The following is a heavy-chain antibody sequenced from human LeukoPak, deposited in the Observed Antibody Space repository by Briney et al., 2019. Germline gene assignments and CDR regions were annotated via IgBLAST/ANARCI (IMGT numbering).Heavy chain of an antibody. J-gene: IGHJ1*01. CDR2: ISYDGSNK. CDR1: GFTFSSYA. D-gene: IGHD5-24*01. Sequence: GGSLRLSCAASGFTFSSYAMHWVRQAPGKGLEWVAVISYDGSNKYYADSVKGRFTISRDNSKNTLYLQMNSLRAEDTAVCYCARDSGEMATITEYFQHWGQGTLVTVSS. CDR3: ARDSGEMATITEYFQH. V-gene: IGHV3-30-3*01.